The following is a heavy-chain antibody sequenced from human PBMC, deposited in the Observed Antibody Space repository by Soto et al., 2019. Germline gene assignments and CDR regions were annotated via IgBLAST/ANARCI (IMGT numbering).Heavy chain of an antibody. Sequence: GGSLSLSCEASGFTFSEYYMSWIRQAPGKGLEWVSYISGSSTYINYAESVKGRFTISRDNAKNSLYLQMNSLRAEDTAVYYCARENYYCDSNGYYRPWGQGTLVTVSS. CDR3: ARENYYCDSNGYYRP. CDR2: ISGSSTYI. D-gene: IGHD3-22*01. V-gene: IGHV3-11*05. CDR1: GFTFSEYY. J-gene: IGHJ5*02.